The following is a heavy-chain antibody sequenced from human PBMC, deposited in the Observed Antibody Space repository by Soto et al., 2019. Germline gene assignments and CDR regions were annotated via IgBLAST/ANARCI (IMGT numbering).Heavy chain of an antibody. CDR1: GVSISSGGFS. CDR2: IYHSGRT. J-gene: IGHJ4*02. D-gene: IGHD6-6*01. Sequence: SETLCLTCAVSGVSISSGGFSGSSIRQPPGKGLESIGYIYHSGRTYYNPSLKSRVTISVDRSKNQFSLKLSSVTAADTAVYYCAGGIAARPLGYWGQGTLVTVS. V-gene: IGHV4-30-2*01. CDR3: AGGIAARPLGY.